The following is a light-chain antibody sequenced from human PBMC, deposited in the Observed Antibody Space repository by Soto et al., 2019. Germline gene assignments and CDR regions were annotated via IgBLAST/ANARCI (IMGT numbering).Light chain of an antibody. CDR2: AAS. V-gene: IGKV1D-12*01. J-gene: IGKJ5*01. CDR3: QQWNNFPVT. CDR1: QDISRW. Sequence: DVQMTQSPSSVSASVGDRVTITCRASQDISRWLAWYQQKPGQAPKFLIYAASNFQSGDTSRFSGSGAGTDFALTISSLQPEDCATYYCQQWNNFPVTCGQGTLLEMK.